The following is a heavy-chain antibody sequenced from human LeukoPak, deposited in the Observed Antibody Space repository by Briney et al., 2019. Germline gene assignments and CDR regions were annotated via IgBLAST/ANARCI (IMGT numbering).Heavy chain of an antibody. Sequence: PSETLSLTCNVSGVSITTGSYYWTWIRQHPGKGLEWIGFIYYSGRTDYSPSLKSRAAISLDTSKNQFSLKLNSVTAADTAVYYCARAAYYYDSGTYYSGGYFDYWGQGTLVTVSS. CDR1: GVSITTGSYY. J-gene: IGHJ4*02. D-gene: IGHD3-10*01. CDR3: ARAAYYYDSGTYYSGGYFDY. V-gene: IGHV4-31*03. CDR2: IYYSGRT.